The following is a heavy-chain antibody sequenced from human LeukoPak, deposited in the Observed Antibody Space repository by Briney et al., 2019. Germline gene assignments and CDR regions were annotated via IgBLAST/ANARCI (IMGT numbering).Heavy chain of an antibody. CDR3: ARDLEWLYPGGAFDI. CDR1: GYTFTGQY. CDR2: INPNSGGT. J-gene: IGHJ3*02. D-gene: IGHD3-3*01. V-gene: IGHV1-2*02. Sequence: ASVKVSCKASGYTFTGQYMHCVRQAPGQGLEWMGWINPNSGGTNYAQKFQGRVTMTRDTSIRTAYMELSRLRSDDTAVYYCARDLEWLYPGGAFDIWGQGTMVTVSS.